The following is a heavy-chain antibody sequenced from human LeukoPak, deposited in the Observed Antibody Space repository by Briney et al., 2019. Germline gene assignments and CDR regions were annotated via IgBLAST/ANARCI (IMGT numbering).Heavy chain of an antibody. Sequence: GGSLRLSCAASGFTFSDYYMGWVRRAPGKGLEWASYITNSGGGTYYPDSVKGRFTISRDNAKKSLYLQVSSLRAEDTAVYYCARALNDAFDIWGQGTMVTVPS. V-gene: IGHV3-11*04. J-gene: IGHJ3*02. CDR2: ITNSGGGT. CDR1: GFTFSDYY. CDR3: ARALNDAFDI.